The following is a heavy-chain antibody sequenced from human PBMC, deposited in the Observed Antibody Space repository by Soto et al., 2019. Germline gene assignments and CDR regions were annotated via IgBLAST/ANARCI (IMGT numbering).Heavy chain of an antibody. CDR1: GFTFSSYA. V-gene: IGHV3-23*01. J-gene: IGHJ6*02. D-gene: IGHD3-3*01. CDR3: AKEAEGTFYDFWSGYYGSNGMDV. CDR2: ISGSGGST. Sequence: GGSLRLSCAASGFTFSSYAMSWVRQAPGKGLEWVSAISGSGGSTYYADSVKGRFTISRDNSKNTLYLQMNSLRAEDTAVYYCAKEAEGTFYDFWSGYYGSNGMDVWGHGTTVTVSS.